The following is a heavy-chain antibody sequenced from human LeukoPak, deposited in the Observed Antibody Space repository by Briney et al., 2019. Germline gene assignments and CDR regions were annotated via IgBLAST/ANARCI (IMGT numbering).Heavy chain of an antibody. Sequence: ASVKVSRKASGYTFTSYAMHWVRQAPGQRLEWMGWINAGNGNTKYSQKFQGRVTITRDTSASTAYMELSSLRSEDTAVYYCARAISGSYAGYWGQGTLVTVSS. V-gene: IGHV1-3*01. D-gene: IGHD1-26*01. CDR1: GYTFTSYA. CDR2: INAGNGNT. J-gene: IGHJ4*02. CDR3: ARAISGSYAGY.